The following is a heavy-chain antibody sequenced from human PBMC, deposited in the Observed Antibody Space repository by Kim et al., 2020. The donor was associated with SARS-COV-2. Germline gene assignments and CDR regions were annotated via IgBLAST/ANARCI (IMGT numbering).Heavy chain of an antibody. V-gene: IGHV3-33*01. CDR1: GFALNLYG. J-gene: IGHJ4*02. Sequence: GGSLRLSCTASGFALNLYGMHWVRQAPGKGLEWVAVIWYDGTKKYYADSVKGRFTISRDTSKSMVYLQMNSLRAEDTAVYYCARSLMTGYDAPAYWGQGTLVTVSS. D-gene: IGHD3-9*01. CDR2: IWYDGTKK. CDR3: ARSLMTGYDAPAY.